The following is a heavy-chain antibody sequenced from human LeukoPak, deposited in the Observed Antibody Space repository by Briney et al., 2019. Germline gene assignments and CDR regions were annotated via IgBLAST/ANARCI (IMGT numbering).Heavy chain of an antibody. V-gene: IGHV1-69*06. CDR1: GGTFSSYA. CDR2: IIPIFGTA. CDR3: ARDRTLSAPSPIDY. Sequence: ASVKVSCEASGGTFSSYAISWVRQAPGQGLEWMGGIIPIFGTANYAQKFQGRVTITADKSTSTAYMELSSLRSEDTAVYYCARDRTLSAPSPIDYWGQGTLVTVSS. J-gene: IGHJ4*02.